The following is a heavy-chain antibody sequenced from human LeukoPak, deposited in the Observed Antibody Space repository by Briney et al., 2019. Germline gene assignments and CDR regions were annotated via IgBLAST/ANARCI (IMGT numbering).Heavy chain of an antibody. Sequence: SETLSLTCTASSLTNGYHWGWIGQPPGKGRRGIGIVDRSGATYYIPSLTTRVDISIDTSKKQFSMKLSSVTAADTAVYYCARDKSLFYVDSSGYFQARDFDYWGQGILVTVSS. V-gene: IGHV4-38-2*02. CDR1: SLTNGYH. CDR2: VDRSGAT. D-gene: IGHD3-22*01. CDR3: ARDKSLFYVDSSGYFQARDFDY. J-gene: IGHJ4*02.